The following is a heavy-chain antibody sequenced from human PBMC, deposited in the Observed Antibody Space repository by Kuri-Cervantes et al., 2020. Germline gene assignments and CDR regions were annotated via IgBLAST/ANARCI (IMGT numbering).Heavy chain of an antibody. J-gene: IGHJ6*02. V-gene: IGHV3-20*04. CDR3: ARERGHDSSSWYAYYYYYGMDV. CDR2: INWNGGST. Sequence: GGSLRLSCAASGFTFDDYGMSWVRQAPGKGLEWVSGINWNGGSTGYADSVKGRFTISRDNSKNTLYLQMNSLRAEDTAVYYCARERGHDSSSWYAYYYYYGMDVWGQGTTVTVSS. CDR1: GFTFDDYG. D-gene: IGHD6-13*01.